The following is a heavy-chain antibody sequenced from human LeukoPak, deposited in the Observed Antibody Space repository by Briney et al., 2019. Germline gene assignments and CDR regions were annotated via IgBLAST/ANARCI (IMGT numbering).Heavy chain of an antibody. D-gene: IGHD2-15*01. CDR2: FDPEDGET. Sequence: ASVKVSCKVFGYTLTELSMHWVRQAPGKGLEWMGGFDPEDGETIYAQKFQGRVTMTEDTSTDTAYMELSSLRSEDTAVYYCATGILVVADYGMDVWGQGTTVTVSS. CDR1: GYTLTELS. V-gene: IGHV1-24*01. CDR3: ATGILVVADYGMDV. J-gene: IGHJ6*02.